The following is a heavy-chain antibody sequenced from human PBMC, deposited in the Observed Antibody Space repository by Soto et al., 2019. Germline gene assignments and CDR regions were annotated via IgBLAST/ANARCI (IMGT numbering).Heavy chain of an antibody. Sequence: TLSLTRTICSHSISRSSFYWVLIRKHPGKQKERIGSIFYSGSTYYNPSLKSRVTISVDTSKNQFSLKLSSVTAADTAVYYCARQDYYGSGSSTPAGYYYYGMDVWGQGTTVTVS. CDR1: SHSISRSSFY. CDR3: ARQDYYGSGSSTPAGYYYYGMDV. D-gene: IGHD3-10*01. J-gene: IGHJ6*02. CDR2: IFYSGST. V-gene: IGHV4-39*01.